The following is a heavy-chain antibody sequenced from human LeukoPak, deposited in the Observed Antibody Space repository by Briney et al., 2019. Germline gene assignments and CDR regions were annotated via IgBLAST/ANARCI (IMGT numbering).Heavy chain of an antibody. J-gene: IGHJ4*02. Sequence: GSLRLSCAASGFTFSSYSMNWVRQAPGKGLEWVSSISSSSSYIYYADSVKGRFTISRDNAKNSLYLQMNSLRAEDTAVYYCARDLRLQQYYFDYWGQGTLVTVSS. CDR3: ARDLRLQQYYFDY. D-gene: IGHD5-24*01. CDR1: GFTFSSYS. V-gene: IGHV3-21*01. CDR2: ISSSSSYI.